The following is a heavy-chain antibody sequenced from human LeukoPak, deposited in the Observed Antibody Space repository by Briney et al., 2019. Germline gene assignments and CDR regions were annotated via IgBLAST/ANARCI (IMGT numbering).Heavy chain of an antibody. J-gene: IGHJ4*01. V-gene: IGHV3-48*01. Sequence: PGGSLRLSCAASGFTFRTYYMNWVRQTPGKGLEWVSYISPSSGAIHYADSVKGRFTISRDNAKNSLSLQMNSLRAEDTAVYYCARDMGTSSGHAFDNWGHGTLVTVSS. CDR2: ISPSSGAI. D-gene: IGHD2-2*01. CDR1: GFTFRTYY. CDR3: ARDMGTSSGHAFDN.